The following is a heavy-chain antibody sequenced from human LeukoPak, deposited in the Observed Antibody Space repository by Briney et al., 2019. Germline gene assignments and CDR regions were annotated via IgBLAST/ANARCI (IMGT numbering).Heavy chain of an antibody. Sequence: SETLSLTCTVSGDSISNYYWSWIRQPPGKGLEWIGYIYYSGSTNYSPSLRSRVTISLDTSKNQSSLKLASVTAADTAVYYCARGRAYSGSYQHTDYWGQGTLVTVSS. CDR3: ARGRAYSGSYQHTDY. CDR1: GDSISNYY. V-gene: IGHV4-59*01. D-gene: IGHD1-26*01. J-gene: IGHJ4*02. CDR2: IYYSGST.